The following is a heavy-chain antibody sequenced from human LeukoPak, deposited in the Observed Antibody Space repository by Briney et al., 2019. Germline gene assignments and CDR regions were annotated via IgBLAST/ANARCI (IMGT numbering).Heavy chain of an antibody. Sequence: RRSLRLSCAPSGFTPTNYAMSWVRQAPGKGLEWVSTISISGDTTYYAGSVKGRFIISRDNSRNTLHLQMFSLRAEDTAIYYCAKGLYGSGSYPQLDWGQGTLVTVSS. CDR2: ISISGDTT. D-gene: IGHD3-10*01. J-gene: IGHJ4*02. V-gene: IGHV3-23*01. CDR1: GFTPTNYA. CDR3: AKGLYGSGSYPQLD.